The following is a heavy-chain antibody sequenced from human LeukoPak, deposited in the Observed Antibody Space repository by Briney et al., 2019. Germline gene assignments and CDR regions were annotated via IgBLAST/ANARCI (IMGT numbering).Heavy chain of an antibody. D-gene: IGHD6-13*01. V-gene: IGHV4-34*01. Sequence: PSETLSLTCAVYGGSFSGYYWSWIRQPPGKGREWIGEINHSGSTNYNPSLKSRVTISVDTSKSQFSLKLSSVTAADTAVYYCASPGSSSSWYGGWFDPWGQGTLVTVSS. J-gene: IGHJ5*02. CDR1: GGSFSGYY. CDR3: ASPGSSSSWYGGWFDP. CDR2: INHSGST.